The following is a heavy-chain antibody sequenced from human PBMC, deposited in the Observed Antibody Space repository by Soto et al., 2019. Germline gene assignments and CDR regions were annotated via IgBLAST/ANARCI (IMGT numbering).Heavy chain of an antibody. CDR1: GLIFNNNA. J-gene: IGHJ4*02. Sequence: VGSLKLCCAASGLIFNNNAMTWVCQAPGQGLEWVATISSSGATTYYADSVKGRFTISRDNSKDTLYLLMSSLRVGDTAVYFCANSWELKPPIDCCGQGVLVTVSS. V-gene: IGHV3-23*01. CDR2: ISSSGATT. D-gene: IGHD1-26*01. CDR3: ANSWELKPPIDC.